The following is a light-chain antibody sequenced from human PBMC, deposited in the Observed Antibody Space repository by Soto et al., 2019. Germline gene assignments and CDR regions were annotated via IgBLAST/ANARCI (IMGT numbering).Light chain of an antibody. Sequence: DIQMTQSPFSLSASLGDRLTITCRASQSISDYLNWYQQKPGKGPKLLIFAASSLQVGVPSRFSGSGSGTDFTLTISSLQPEDFATYFCQQSHSAPFTFGPGTTVDIK. CDR3: QQSHSAPFT. CDR2: AAS. J-gene: IGKJ3*01. CDR1: QSISDY. V-gene: IGKV1-39*01.